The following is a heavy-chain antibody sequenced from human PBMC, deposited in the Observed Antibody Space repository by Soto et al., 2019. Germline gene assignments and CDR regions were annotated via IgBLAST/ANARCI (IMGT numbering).Heavy chain of an antibody. CDR3: ARGGGPYYYDISGPDAFDI. J-gene: IGHJ3*02. V-gene: IGHV4-59*01. D-gene: IGHD3-22*01. CDR2: IYYTGCT. Sequence: PEETLSLTCNVSRSSFPGYYWSWIRQPPGKGLEWIGYIYYTGCTNYNPALRIRVTIAVYTSNSQFQLKLSSVTAADRDGCECARGGGPYYYDISGPDAFDIWGQGTMVTVSS. CDR1: RSSFPGYY.